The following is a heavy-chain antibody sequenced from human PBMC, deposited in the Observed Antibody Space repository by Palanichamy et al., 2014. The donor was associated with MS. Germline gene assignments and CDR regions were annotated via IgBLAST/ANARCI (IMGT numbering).Heavy chain of an antibody. CDR2: FDPEDGET. J-gene: IGHJ3*02. V-gene: IGHV1-24*01. CDR1: GYTLTELS. CDR3: ATVATYYGSGRDAFDI. D-gene: IGHD3-10*01. Sequence: QVQLVQSGAEVKKPGASVKVSCKVSGYTLTELSMHWVRQAPGKGLEWMGGFDPEDGETIYAQKFQGRVTMTEDTSTDTAYMELSSLRSEDTAVYYCATVATYYGSGRDAFDIWGQGTMVTVSS.